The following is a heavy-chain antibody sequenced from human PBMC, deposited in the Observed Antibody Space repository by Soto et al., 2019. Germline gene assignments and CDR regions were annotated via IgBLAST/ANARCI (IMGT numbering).Heavy chain of an antibody. CDR2: IYYSGST. CDR1: GGSISSGVYY. J-gene: IGHJ5*02. CDR3: ARVGQSRDGYNYDWFDP. D-gene: IGHD5-12*01. V-gene: IGHV4-31*03. Sequence: PSETLSHTCTVSGGSISSGVYYWIWIRQHPGKGLEWIGYIYYSGSTYYNPSLKSRVTISVDTSKNQFSLKLSSVTAADTAVYYCARVGQSRDGYNYDWFDPWGQGTLVTVSS.